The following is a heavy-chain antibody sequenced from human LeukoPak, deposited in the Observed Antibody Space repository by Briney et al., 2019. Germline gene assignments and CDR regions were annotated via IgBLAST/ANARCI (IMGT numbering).Heavy chain of an antibody. J-gene: IGHJ4*02. CDR1: GFTVSSNY. CDR3: ATGYCSSTSCYN. CDR2: ISSSSSTI. V-gene: IGHV3-48*01. D-gene: IGHD2-2*02. Sequence: PGGSLRLSCAASGFTVSSNYMSWVLQAPGKGLEWVSYISSSSSTIYYADSVKGRFTISRDNAKNSLYLQMNSLRAEDTAVYYCATGYCSSTSCYNWGQGTLVTVSS.